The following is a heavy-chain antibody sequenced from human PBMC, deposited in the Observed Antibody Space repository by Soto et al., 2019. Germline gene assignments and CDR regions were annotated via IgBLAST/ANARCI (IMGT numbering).Heavy chain of an antibody. CDR1: VASIGSGVYY. CDR3: ASQMTSDYYYGMDV. J-gene: IGHJ6*02. V-gene: IGHV4-30-4*01. CDR2: IYYSGST. Sequence: QVQLQESGPGLVNPSQPLSLTCPSFVASIGSGVYYWGWIGKPPGKGLEWIGYIYYSGSTYYNPSLKSRVTISVDTSKNQFSLKLSSVTAADTAVYYCASQMTSDYYYGMDVWGQGTTVTVSS.